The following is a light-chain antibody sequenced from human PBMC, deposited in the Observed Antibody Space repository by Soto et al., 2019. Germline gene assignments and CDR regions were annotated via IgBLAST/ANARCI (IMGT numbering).Light chain of an antibody. Sequence: EIVLTQSPATLSLSPGERATLSCRASQSVSSSFIAWYQHKPGQAPRLLIYGESSRATGTPDRFSGSGSGTDFTLTISRLEPEDFAVYYCQQYDSSITVGQGTRLEIK. CDR2: GES. CDR1: QSVSSSF. J-gene: IGKJ5*01. V-gene: IGKV3-20*01. CDR3: QQYDSSIT.